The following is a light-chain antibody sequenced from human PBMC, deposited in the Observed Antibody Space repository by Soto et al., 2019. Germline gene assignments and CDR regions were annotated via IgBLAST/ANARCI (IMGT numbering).Light chain of an antibody. CDR2: DAS. Sequence: DIQMTQSPSTLSASVGDRVTITCRASQSISTWLAWYQQRPGQAPKLLIYDASCLEGGVPSRFSGSGSGTEFTFTISSLQPDDFATYYGQQYYTYSLSFGGGTRVEVK. CDR3: QQYYTYSLS. CDR1: QSISTW. J-gene: IGKJ4*01. V-gene: IGKV1-5*01.